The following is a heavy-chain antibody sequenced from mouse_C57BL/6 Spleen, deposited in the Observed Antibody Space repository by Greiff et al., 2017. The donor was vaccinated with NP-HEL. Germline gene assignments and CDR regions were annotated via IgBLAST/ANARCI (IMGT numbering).Heavy chain of an antibody. CDR3: ARQGLRYYAMDY. D-gene: IGHD1-1*01. V-gene: IGHV2-6-1*01. CDR1: GFSLTSYG. J-gene: IGHJ4*01. Sequence: QVQLKESGPGLVAPSQSLSITCTVSGFSLTSYGVHWVRQPPGKGLEWLVVIWSDGSTPYNSALKSRLSISKDNSKSQVVLKMNSLQTDDTAMYYCARQGLRYYAMDYWGQGTSVTVSS. CDR2: IWSDGST.